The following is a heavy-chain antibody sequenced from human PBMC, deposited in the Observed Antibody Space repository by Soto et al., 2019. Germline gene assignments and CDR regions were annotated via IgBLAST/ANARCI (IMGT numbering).Heavy chain of an antibody. CDR1: GFTFSSYA. J-gene: IGHJ4*02. CDR2: ISGSGGST. CDR3: AKEGGYCSGGSCSKRPPSGYFDA. D-gene: IGHD2-15*01. Sequence: GGSLRLSCAASGFTFSSYAMSWVRQAPGKGLEWVSAISGSGGSTYYADSVKGRFTISRDNSKNTLYLQMNSLRAEDTAVYYCAKEGGYCSGGSCSKRPPSGYFDAWGQGTLVT. V-gene: IGHV3-23*01.